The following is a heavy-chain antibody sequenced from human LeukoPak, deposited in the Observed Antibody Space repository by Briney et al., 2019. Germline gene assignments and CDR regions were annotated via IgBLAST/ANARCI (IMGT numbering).Heavy chain of an antibody. CDR2: ISYDGGIT. CDR1: GFTFSSYA. J-gene: IGHJ4*02. CDR3: ARDSTYYYASGSSGPHYFDY. Sequence: GRSLRLSCAASGFTFSSYAMHWVRQAPGKGLEWVAVISYDGGITNYADSVKGRFTISRDNSKNTLYLQLNSLRAEDAAVYHCARDSTYYYASGSSGPHYFDYWGQGTLVTVSS. V-gene: IGHV3-30*01. D-gene: IGHD3-10*01.